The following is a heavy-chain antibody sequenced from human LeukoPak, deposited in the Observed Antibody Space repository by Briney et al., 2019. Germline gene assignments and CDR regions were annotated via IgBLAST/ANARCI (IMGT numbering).Heavy chain of an antibody. Sequence: PSQTLSLTCTVSGGSISSGSYYWSWIRQPAGKGLEWIGRIYTSGSTNYNPSLKSRVTISVDTSKNQFSLKLSSVTAADTAVYYCARAELNTAMAVDYWGQGTLVTVSS. V-gene: IGHV4-61*02. CDR1: GGSISSGSYY. CDR2: IYTSGST. CDR3: ARAELNTAMAVDY. D-gene: IGHD5-18*01. J-gene: IGHJ4*02.